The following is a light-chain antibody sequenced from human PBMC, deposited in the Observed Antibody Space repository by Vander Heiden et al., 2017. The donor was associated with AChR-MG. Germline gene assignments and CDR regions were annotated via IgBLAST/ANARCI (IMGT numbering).Light chain of an antibody. J-gene: IGKJ4*01. CDR2: AAS. CDR3: QQSYSTPP. V-gene: IGKV1-39*01. Sequence: DIQITQSPSSLSASVGDRVTITCRASQSISSYLNWYQQKPGKAPKLLIYAASRLQSGVPSRFSGSGSGTDFTLTISRLQPEDFATYYWQQSYSTPPFGGGTKVEIK. CDR1: QSISSY.